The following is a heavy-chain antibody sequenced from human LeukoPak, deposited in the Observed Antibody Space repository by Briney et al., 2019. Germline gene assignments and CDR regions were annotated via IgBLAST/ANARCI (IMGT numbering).Heavy chain of an antibody. D-gene: IGHD6-13*01. Sequence: KVSCKAXGYTFTSYDINWVRQAPGQGLEWMGWMNPNSGNTGYAQKFQGRVTMTRNTSISTAYMELSSLRSEDTAVYYCARGFKKRAAGHTTSYWGQGTLVTVSS. V-gene: IGHV1-8*01. CDR2: MNPNSGNT. J-gene: IGHJ4*02. CDR3: ARGFKKRAAGHTTSY. CDR1: GYTFTSYD.